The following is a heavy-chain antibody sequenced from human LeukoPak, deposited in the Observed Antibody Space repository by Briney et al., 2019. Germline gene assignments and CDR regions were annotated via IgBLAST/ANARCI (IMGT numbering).Heavy chain of an antibody. D-gene: IGHD1-26*01. Sequence: PGGSLRLSCTASGFSVDDYDMNWVRQAPGKGLEWVSYISSSGSTIYYADSVKGRFTISRGNAKNSLYLQMNSLRAEDTAVYYCARSEWGELLRPTDYWGQGTLVTVSS. V-gene: IGHV3-48*03. CDR3: ARSEWGELLRPTDY. CDR2: ISSSGSTI. J-gene: IGHJ4*02. CDR1: GFSVDDYD.